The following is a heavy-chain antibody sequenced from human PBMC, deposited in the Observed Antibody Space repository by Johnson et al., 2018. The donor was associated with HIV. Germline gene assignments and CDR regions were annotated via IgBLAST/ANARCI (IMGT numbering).Heavy chain of an antibody. CDR1: GFTFSRYA. CDR3: ARRFFDSSSFDM. Sequence: VQLMESGGGVVQPGRSLRLSCAASGFTFSRYALHWVRQAPGKGLEWVAVISYDGRNEYYGDSVKGRFTISRDNSKNTLFLQMNSLRPDDTAVYFCARRFFDSSSFDMWGQGTMVTVSS. D-gene: IGHD3-22*01. V-gene: IGHV3-30*04. CDR2: ISYDGRNE. J-gene: IGHJ3*02.